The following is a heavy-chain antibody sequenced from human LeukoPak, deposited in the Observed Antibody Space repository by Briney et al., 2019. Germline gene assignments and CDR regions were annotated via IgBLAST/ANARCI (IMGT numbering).Heavy chain of an antibody. J-gene: IGHJ4*02. CDR3: ARVEREDHDY. V-gene: IGHV1-69*08. D-gene: IGHD6-25*01. Sequence: ASVKVSCKASGYTFTGYYMHWVRQAPGQGLEWMGRIIPILGTANYAQKFQGRVTITADKSTSTAYMELSSLRSEDTAVYYCARVEREDHDYWGQGTLVTVSS. CDR2: IIPILGTA. CDR1: GYTFTGYY.